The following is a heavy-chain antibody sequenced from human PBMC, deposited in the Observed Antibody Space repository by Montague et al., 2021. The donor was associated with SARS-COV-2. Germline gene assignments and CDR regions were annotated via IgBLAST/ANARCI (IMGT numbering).Heavy chain of an antibody. CDR1: DDSSSSSIYY. CDR3: ARDHYHSSWFKY. D-gene: IGHD6-13*01. CDR2: ISYSGST. Sequence: SETRSLTCTVSDDSSSSSIYYWGWIRQPPGKGLEWIGTISYSGSTYHXPSLHSRVAISVDTSKKRFSLRLTSVTAADTAVYFCARDHYHSSWFKYWGPGTLVTVSS. J-gene: IGHJ4*02. V-gene: IGHV4-39*07.